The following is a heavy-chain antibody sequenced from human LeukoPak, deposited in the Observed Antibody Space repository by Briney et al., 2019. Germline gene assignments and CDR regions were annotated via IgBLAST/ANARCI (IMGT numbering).Heavy chain of an antibody. D-gene: IGHD5-12*01. J-gene: IGHJ4*02. CDR1: GFTFGTYW. CDR2: INSVGSNT. V-gene: IGHV3-74*01. Sequence: GGSLRLSCAASGFTFGTYWMHWLRQAPGKGLVWVSRINSVGSNTNYADSVRGRFTISRDNAKNTLYLQMSSLRAEDTAVYYCARYSGYNYYFDYWGQGTLVTVSS. CDR3: ARYSGYNYYFDY.